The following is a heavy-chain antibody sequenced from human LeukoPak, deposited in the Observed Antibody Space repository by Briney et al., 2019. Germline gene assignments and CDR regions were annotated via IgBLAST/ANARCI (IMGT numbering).Heavy chain of an antibody. J-gene: IGHJ4*02. CDR3: ARVNSGSYYEYHYYYFDY. D-gene: IGHD1-26*01. V-gene: IGHV1-18*01. Sequence: GASVKVSCKASGYTFTSYGISWVRQAPGQGLEWMGWISAYNGNTNYAQKLQGRVTMTTDTSTSTAYMELRSLRSDDTAVYYCARVNSGSYYEYHYYYFDYWGQGTLVTVSS. CDR2: ISAYNGNT. CDR1: GYTFTSYG.